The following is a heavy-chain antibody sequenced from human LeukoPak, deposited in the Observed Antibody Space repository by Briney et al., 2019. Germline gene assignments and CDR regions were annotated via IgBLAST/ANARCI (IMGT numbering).Heavy chain of an antibody. CDR1: GFTFSTYG. CDR2: ISTWSTTI. CDR3: ARMSSGYYDYN. J-gene: IGHJ4*02. Sequence: GGSLRLSCVGSGFTFSTYGMNWVRQAPGKGLEWVSYISTWSTTIYYADSVKGRFNISRDDAKSSLFLQMNSLRVEDTALYYCARMSSGYYDYNWGQGTRVTVSS. V-gene: IGHV3-48*01. D-gene: IGHD3-16*01.